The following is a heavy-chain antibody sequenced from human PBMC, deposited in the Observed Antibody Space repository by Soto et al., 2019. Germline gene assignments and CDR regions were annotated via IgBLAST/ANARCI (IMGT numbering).Heavy chain of an antibody. V-gene: IGHV4-4*02. CDR1: GGSISSRNW. CDR2: FYRDGSI. J-gene: IGHJ6*02. CDR3: ARVGEGFYYGMDV. Sequence: QVQLQESGPGLVKPSGTLSLTCAVSGGSISSRNWWSWVRQPPGKGLEWIGEFYRDGSINYNPSLRGRVTISPDKSKNHFSLMLSSVTAADTAVYYCARVGEGFYYGMDVWGQGTTVIVSS.